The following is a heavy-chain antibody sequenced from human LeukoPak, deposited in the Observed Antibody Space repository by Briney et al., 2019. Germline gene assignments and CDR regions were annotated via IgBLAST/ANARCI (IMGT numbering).Heavy chain of an antibody. D-gene: IGHD3-22*01. J-gene: IGHJ1*01. CDR1: GFTFSSYW. V-gene: IGHV3-74*01. CDR3: ARAPSEIGGYYPEYFRH. Sequence: GGSLRLSCAASGFTFSSYWMHWVRQAPGKGLVWLSRIKSDGSTNYADSVKGRFTISRDNAKNTVSLQMNSLRAEDTGVYYCARAPSEIGGYYPEYFRHWGQGTLVTVSS. CDR2: IKSDGST.